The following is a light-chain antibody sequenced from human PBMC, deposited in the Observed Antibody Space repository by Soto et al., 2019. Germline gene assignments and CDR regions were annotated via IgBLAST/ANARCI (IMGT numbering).Light chain of an antibody. CDR2: EVT. J-gene: IGLJ2*01. CDR3: ASYTTRSTNV. Sequence: QSALTQPASVSGSPGQSITISCTGTSSDVGAYNYVSWYQQHPGKAPKLMIYEVTNRPSGVSNRFSGSKSGNTASLTISGLQAEDEADYYCASYTTRSTNVFGGGTKVTVL. CDR1: SSDVGAYNY. V-gene: IGLV2-14*01.